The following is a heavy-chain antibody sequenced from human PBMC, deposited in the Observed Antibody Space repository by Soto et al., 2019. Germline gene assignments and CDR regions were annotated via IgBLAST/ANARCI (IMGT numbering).Heavy chain of an antibody. Sequence: QVQLVQSGAEVKTPGSSVEVSCKASGGTFGNYAISWVRQAPGQGLEWLGGTLPIFGTANYAQKFQGRVTITADRSTSTAYMELSSLTSEDTAVYYCVRESHEIVAVPATVMGPFTWFDPWGQGTLVTVSS. CDR2: TLPIFGTA. D-gene: IGHD2-2*01. CDR3: VRESHEIVAVPATVMGPFTWFDP. V-gene: IGHV1-69*06. J-gene: IGHJ5*02. CDR1: GGTFGNYA.